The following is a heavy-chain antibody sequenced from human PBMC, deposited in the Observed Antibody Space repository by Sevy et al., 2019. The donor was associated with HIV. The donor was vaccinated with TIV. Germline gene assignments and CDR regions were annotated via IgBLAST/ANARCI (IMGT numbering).Heavy chain of an antibody. V-gene: IGHV3-48*01. CDR3: ARAQLWFGELLYYFDY. CDR2: ISSSSSTI. Sequence: GESLKISCAASGFTFSSYSMNWVRQAPGKGLEWVSYISSSSSTIYYADSVKGRFTISRDNAKNSLYLQMNSLRAEDTAVYYCARAQLWFGELLYYFDYWGQGTLVTVSS. CDR1: GFTFSSYS. J-gene: IGHJ4*02. D-gene: IGHD3-10*01.